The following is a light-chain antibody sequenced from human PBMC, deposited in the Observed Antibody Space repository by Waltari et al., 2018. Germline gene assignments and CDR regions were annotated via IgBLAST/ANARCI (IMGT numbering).Light chain of an antibody. CDR2: DVT. Sequence: QSALTQPASVSGSPGQSITISCTGSDVGGCNYVSWYQQHPGKAPQVMIYDVTDRPSGVSNRFSGSKSGDTASLTISGLQAEDEADYYCASWTDSDTLKLLFGGGTKLTVL. J-gene: IGLJ2*01. V-gene: IGLV2-14*03. CDR1: SDVGGCNY. CDR3: ASWTDSDTLKLL.